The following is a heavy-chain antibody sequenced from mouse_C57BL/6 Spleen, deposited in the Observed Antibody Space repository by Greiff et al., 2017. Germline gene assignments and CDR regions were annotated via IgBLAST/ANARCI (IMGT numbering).Heavy chain of an antibody. CDR3: ARWGAYDYDGIFAY. CDR2: INPSTGGT. J-gene: IGHJ3*01. CDR1: GYSFTGYY. Sequence: EVQLQQSGPELVKPGASVKISCKASGYSFTGYYMNWVKQSPEKSLEWIGEINPSTGGTTYNQKFKAKATLTVDKSSSTAYMQLKSLTSEDSAVXYCARWGAYDYDGIFAYWGQGTLVTVSA. D-gene: IGHD2-4*01. V-gene: IGHV1-42*01.